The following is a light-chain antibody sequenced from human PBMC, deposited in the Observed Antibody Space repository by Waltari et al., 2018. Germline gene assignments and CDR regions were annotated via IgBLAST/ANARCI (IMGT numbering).Light chain of an antibody. Sequence: QSALTQPPSASASPGQSVTISCTGSANDVGKYDHVSWYQQHPGKAPKLLIYGVTKRPSGVPDRFSGSKSGSTASLIVSGLQTEDEADYYCSSYAGRNILIFGGGTKLTVL. CDR2: GVT. CDR3: SSYAGRNILI. V-gene: IGLV2-8*01. J-gene: IGLJ2*01. CDR1: ANDVGKYDH.